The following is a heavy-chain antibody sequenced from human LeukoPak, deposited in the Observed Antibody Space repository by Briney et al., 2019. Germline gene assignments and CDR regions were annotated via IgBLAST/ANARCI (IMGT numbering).Heavy chain of an antibody. J-gene: IGHJ4*02. CDR3: ARHDRGDYGSLNY. Sequence: PSETLSLTCTVSGGSISSYYWSWIRQPPGKGLEWIGYIYYSGSTNYNPSLKSRVTISVDTSKNQFSLKLTSVTAADTAVYYCARHDRGDYGSLNYWGQGTLVTVSS. CDR1: GGSISSYY. CDR2: IYYSGST. V-gene: IGHV4-59*08. D-gene: IGHD4-17*01.